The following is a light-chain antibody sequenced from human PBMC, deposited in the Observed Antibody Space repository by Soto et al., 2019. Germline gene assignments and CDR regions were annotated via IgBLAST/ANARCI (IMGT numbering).Light chain of an antibody. CDR2: RAS. CDR1: QSISSW. CDR3: QQYNSDSA. J-gene: IGKJ2*01. Sequence: DIQMTQSPSTLSASVGDRVTITCRASQSISSWLAWYQQKPGKAPNLLIYRASSLESGVPSRFSGSGSGTHFTLTISSLQPDDFATYYCQQYNSDSAFGEGTKLEIK. V-gene: IGKV1-5*03.